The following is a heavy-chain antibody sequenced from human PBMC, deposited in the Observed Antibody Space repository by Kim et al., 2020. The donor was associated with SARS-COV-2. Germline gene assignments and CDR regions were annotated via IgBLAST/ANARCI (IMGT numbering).Heavy chain of an antibody. CDR2: IHSSGST. CDR1: GGSISSSSYY. D-gene: IGHD3-16*01. J-gene: IGHJ6*02. V-gene: IGHV4-39*01. CDR3: TRHHFYESRGYYYGMDF. Sequence: SETLSLTCTVSGGSISSSSYYWGWIRQSPGKGLEWIGSIHSSGSTYYNPSLKSRVTVSVDTSKNQFTLKLYYVTATDTSVYYCTRHHFYESRGYYYGMDFWGQGTTVTVSS.